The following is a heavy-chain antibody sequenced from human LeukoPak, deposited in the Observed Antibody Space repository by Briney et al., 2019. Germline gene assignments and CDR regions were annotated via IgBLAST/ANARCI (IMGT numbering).Heavy chain of an antibody. Sequence: GGSLRLSCAASGFTFSSYAMSWVRQAPGKGLEWVSAISGSGGSTYYADSVKGRFTISRDNSKNTLYLQMSSQRAEDTAVYYCAKDPDSSGYYYGVGFDYWGQGTLVTLSS. V-gene: IGHV3-23*01. CDR3: AKDPDSSGYYYGVGFDY. J-gene: IGHJ4*02. D-gene: IGHD3-22*01. CDR1: GFTFSSYA. CDR2: ISGSGGST.